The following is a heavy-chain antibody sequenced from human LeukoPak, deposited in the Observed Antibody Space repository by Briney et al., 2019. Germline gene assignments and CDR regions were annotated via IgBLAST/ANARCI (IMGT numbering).Heavy chain of an antibody. V-gene: IGHV3-30*18. CDR3: AKGDSSGWPFDY. CDR1: GFTFSSYG. Sequence: GGSLRLSCAASGFTFSSYGMHWVRQAPGKGLEWVAVISYDGSNKYYADSVKGRFTISRDNSKNTLYLQMNSLRAEDTAVYYCAKGDSSGWPFDYRGQGTLVTVSS. CDR2: ISYDGSNK. D-gene: IGHD6-19*01. J-gene: IGHJ4*02.